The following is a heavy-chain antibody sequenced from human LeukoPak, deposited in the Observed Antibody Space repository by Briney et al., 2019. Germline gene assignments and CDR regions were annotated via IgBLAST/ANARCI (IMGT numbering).Heavy chain of an antibody. J-gene: IGHJ4*02. CDR2: VTGRGSST. D-gene: IGHD3-9*01. CDR3: AKWGDFDILTGHYVSDF. Sequence: QPGASLRLSCVASGFTFSNYAMSWVRQAPGKRLEWVSPVTGRGSSTYYADSVKGRFTISRDNSRNTLFLQMNSLRAEDTAIYYCAKWGDFDILTGHYVSDFWGQGTLVTVSS. CDR1: GFTFSNYA. V-gene: IGHV3-23*01.